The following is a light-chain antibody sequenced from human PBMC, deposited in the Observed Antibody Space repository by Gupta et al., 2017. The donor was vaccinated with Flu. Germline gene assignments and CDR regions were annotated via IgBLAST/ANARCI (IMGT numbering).Light chain of an antibody. J-gene: IGKJ3*01. CDR2: GAS. Sequence: EIVMTQPPATLSVSPGERATLSCRASQSVSSNLAWYQQKPGQAPRLLIYGASTRATGIPARFSGSGSGTEFTLTISSLQSEDFAVYYCQQYNNWPRSFGPGTKVEIK. CDR3: QQYNNWPRS. V-gene: IGKV3D-15*01. CDR1: QSVSSN.